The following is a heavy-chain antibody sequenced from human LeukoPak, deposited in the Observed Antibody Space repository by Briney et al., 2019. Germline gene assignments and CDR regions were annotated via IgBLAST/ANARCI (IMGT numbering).Heavy chain of an antibody. CDR1: GGSISSYY. Sequence: SETLSLTCTVSGGSISSYYWSWIRQPPGKGLEWIGYIYYSGSTNYNPSLKSRVTISVDTSKNQFSLKLSSVTAADTAVYYCARDRGIFIDYWGQGTLVTVSS. D-gene: IGHD2-15*01. CDR2: IYYSGST. CDR3: ARDRGIFIDY. J-gene: IGHJ4*02. V-gene: IGHV4-59*12.